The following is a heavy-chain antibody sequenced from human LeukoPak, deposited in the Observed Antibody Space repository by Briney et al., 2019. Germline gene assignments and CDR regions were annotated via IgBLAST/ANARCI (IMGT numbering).Heavy chain of an antibody. D-gene: IGHD2-2*01. J-gene: IGHJ4*02. CDR1: GFTFSIYW. Sequence: PGGSLRLSCAASGFTFSIYWMHWVRQAPGKGLVWVSRIRSDGIATTYADSVKGRFTISRDNSKNTLYLQMNSLRAEDTAVYYCAKDRLYCSSTSCRSFDYWGQGTLVTVSS. V-gene: IGHV3-74*01. CDR2: IRSDGIAT. CDR3: AKDRLYCSSTSCRSFDY.